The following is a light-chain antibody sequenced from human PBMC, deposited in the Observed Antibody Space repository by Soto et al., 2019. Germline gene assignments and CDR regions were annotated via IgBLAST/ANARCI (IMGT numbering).Light chain of an antibody. V-gene: IGKV1-9*01. CDR2: AAS. J-gene: IGKJ4*01. CDR3: QQLNSHPLT. Sequence: DIQLTQSPSFLSASVGDRVTITCRASQAISSYLAWYQQKAGKAPKLLIYAASTLQSGVPSRFSGSGSGTEFILTISSLQPEDFATYYCQQLNSHPLTFGGGTKVEIK. CDR1: QAISSY.